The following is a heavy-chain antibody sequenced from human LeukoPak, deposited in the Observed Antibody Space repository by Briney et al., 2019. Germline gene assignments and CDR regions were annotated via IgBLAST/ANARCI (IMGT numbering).Heavy chain of an antibody. D-gene: IGHD2-8*02. CDR2: ITSVSNI. CDR1: GFTFSSYT. J-gene: IGHJ6*03. CDR3: ARVSSGYYYYMDV. Sequence: GGSLRLSCAASGFTFSSYTMNWVRQAPGKGLEWVSSITSVSNIYHADSVKGRFTISRDNAKNSLYLQMNSLRAEDTAVYYCARVSSGYYYYMDVWGKGTTVTVSS. V-gene: IGHV3-21*01.